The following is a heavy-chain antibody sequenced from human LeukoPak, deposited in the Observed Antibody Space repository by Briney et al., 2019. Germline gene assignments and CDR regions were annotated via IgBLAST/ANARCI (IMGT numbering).Heavy chain of an antibody. CDR1: GGSISSSSYY. J-gene: IGHJ4*02. CDR2: IYYSGST. D-gene: IGHD5-24*01. CDR3: AGQAYNTDY. Sequence: KSSETLSLTCTVSGGSISSSSYYWGWIRQPPGKGLEWIGSIYYSGSTYYNPSLKSRVTISVDTSKNQFSLKLSSVTAADTAVYYCAGQAYNTDYWGQGTLVTVSS. V-gene: IGHV4-39*01.